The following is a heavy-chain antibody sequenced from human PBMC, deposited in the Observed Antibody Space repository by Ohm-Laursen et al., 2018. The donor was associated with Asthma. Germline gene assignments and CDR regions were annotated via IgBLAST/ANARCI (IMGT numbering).Heavy chain of an antibody. CDR2: INSDGSST. D-gene: IGHD3-10*01. Sequence: SLRFSCAAPGFTFSGYWMQWVRQAPGKGLVWVSRINSDGSSTTYADSVRGRFTISRDNAKNTLYLQINSLRAEDTAVYYCARDYYGSGAYWGQGTLVTVSS. CDR1: GFTFSGYW. V-gene: IGHV3-74*01. CDR3: ARDYYGSGAY. J-gene: IGHJ4*02.